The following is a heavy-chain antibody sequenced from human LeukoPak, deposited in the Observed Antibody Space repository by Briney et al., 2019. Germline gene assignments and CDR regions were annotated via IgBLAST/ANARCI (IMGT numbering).Heavy chain of an antibody. CDR1: GDSISSYY. CDR3: ARFDGSGSFPYFDY. D-gene: IGHD3-10*01. Sequence: SETLSLTSTAPGDSISSYYWTWIRQPPGKGLEWVGNIYYSGSTNYNPSLKSRVTISVDTSKNQFSLKLSSVTAADTAVYYCARFDGSGSFPYFDYWGQGTLVTVSS. V-gene: IGHV4-59*01. J-gene: IGHJ4*02. CDR2: IYYSGST.